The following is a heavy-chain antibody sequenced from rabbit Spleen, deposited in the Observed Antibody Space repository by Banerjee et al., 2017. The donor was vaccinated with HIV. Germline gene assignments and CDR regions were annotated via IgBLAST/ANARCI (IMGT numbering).Heavy chain of an antibody. Sequence: LEESGGGLVKPGASLTLTCTASGVSFSSSSYMCWVRQAPGKGLEWIACIDSGSSGFTYFATWAKGRFTCSKTSSTTVTLQMTRLTAADTATYFCARDTSSSFSSYGMDLWGQGTLVTVS. CDR3: ARDTSSSFSSYGMDL. V-gene: IGHV1S40*01. D-gene: IGHD1-1*01. CDR1: GVSFSSSSY. CDR2: IDSGSSGFT. J-gene: IGHJ6*01.